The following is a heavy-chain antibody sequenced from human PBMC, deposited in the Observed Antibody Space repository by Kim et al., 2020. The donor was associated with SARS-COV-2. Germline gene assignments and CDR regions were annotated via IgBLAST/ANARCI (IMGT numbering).Heavy chain of an antibody. CDR2: IYPGDSDT. J-gene: IGHJ4*02. V-gene: IGHV5-51*01. CDR3: ARLSEANYYDSSGAADY. Sequence: GESLKISCKGSGYSFTSYWIGWVRQMPGKGLEWMGIIYPGDSDTRYSPSFQGQVTIPADKSISTAYLQWSSLKASDTAMYYCARLSEANYYDSSGAADYWGQGTLVTVSS. CDR1: GYSFTSYW. D-gene: IGHD3-22*01.